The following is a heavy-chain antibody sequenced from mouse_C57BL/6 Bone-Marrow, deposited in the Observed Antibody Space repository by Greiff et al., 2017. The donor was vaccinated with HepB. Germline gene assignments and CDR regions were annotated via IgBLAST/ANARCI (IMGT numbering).Heavy chain of an antibody. CDR2: INPSSGYT. V-gene: IGHV1-4*01. Sequence: VQLQESGAELARPGASVKMSCKASGYTFTSYTMHWVKQRPGQGLEWIGYINPSSGYTKYNQKFKDKATLTADKSSSTAYMQLSSLTSEDSAVYYCARLDRVYDVGDYWGQGTLVTVSA. J-gene: IGHJ3*01. CDR3: ARLDRVYDVGDY. CDR1: GYTFTSYT. D-gene: IGHD2-12*01.